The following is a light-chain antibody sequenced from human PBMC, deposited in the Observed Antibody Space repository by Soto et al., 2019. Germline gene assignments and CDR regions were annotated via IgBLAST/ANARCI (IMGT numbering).Light chain of an antibody. CDR3: QQYNKWPLT. CDR1: QSVSID. V-gene: IGKV3-15*01. CDR2: GAS. Sequence: EIVVRRSPANRTARPAAKASLYCKASQSVSIDVAWYQQTPGQAPRLLIYGASTRATGIPVTFSGSASGTEFTLGMSRLQSEYYTVYYCQQYNKWPLTFGQGTKVDIK. J-gene: IGKJ1*01.